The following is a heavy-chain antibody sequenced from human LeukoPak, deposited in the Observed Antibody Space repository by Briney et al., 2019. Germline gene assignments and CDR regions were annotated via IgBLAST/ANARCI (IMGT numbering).Heavy chain of an antibody. Sequence: SETLSLTCTVSGGSVSRGSYYWSWIRQPPGKGLEWIGYIHYRGSTNYNPSLKSRVTISVDTSKNQFSLKLSSVTAADTAVYFCARHRDYYDTWGRGTLVTVSS. V-gene: IGHV4-61*01. CDR2: IHYRGST. D-gene: IGHD3-22*01. CDR1: GGSVSRGSYY. CDR3: ARHRDYYDT. J-gene: IGHJ4*01.